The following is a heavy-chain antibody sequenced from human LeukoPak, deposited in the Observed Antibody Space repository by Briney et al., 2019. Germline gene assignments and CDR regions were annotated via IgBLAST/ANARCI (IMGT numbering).Heavy chain of an antibody. CDR1: GFTGSSNY. CDR2: IYSGGSR. Sequence: GGSLRLSCAASGFTGSSNYMSWVRQAPGKGLEWVSIIYSGGSRYYADSVKGRFTISRDNSKNTLYLQMNTLRAEDTAVYYCARYKTAGDYFDYWGQGTLVTVSS. V-gene: IGHV3-53*01. J-gene: IGHJ4*02. D-gene: IGHD2-21*02. CDR3: ARYKTAGDYFDY.